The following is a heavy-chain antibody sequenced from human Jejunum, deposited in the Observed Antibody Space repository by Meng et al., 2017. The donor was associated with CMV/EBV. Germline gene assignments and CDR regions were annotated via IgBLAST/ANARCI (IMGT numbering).Heavy chain of an antibody. D-gene: IGHD3-9*01. Sequence: TFSSYAMSWFRQAPGEGLEWVSSISGNDGRTYYGDSVKGRFTISRDNSKDTLFLQMNSLREDDTAVYYCAKAGYDNFLTGYQYYFDYWGQGTLVTVSS. V-gene: IGHV3-23*01. CDR2: ISGNDGRT. J-gene: IGHJ4*02. CDR3: AKAGYDNFLTGYQYYFDY. CDR1: TFSSYA.